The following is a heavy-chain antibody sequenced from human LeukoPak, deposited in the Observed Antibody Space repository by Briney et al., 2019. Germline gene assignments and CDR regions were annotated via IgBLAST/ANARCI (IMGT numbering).Heavy chain of an antibody. CDR1: GGSISSGSYY. D-gene: IGHD2-2*01. CDR2: IYTSGST. J-gene: IGHJ5*02. Sequence: SETLSLTCTVSGGSISSGSYYWSWIRQPAGKGLEWIGRIYTSGSTNYNPSLKSRVTMSVDTSKNQFSLKLSSVTAADTAVYYCARGGDIVVVPAALFDPWGQGTLVTVSS. CDR3: ARGGDIVVVPAALFDP. V-gene: IGHV4-61*02.